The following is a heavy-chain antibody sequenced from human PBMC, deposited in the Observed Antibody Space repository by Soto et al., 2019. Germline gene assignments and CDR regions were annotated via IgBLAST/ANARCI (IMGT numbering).Heavy chain of an antibody. CDR1: GYTLTELS. V-gene: IGHV1-24*01. CDR3: AAFVVGGYSGYDKVTFDE. Sequence: GASVKVSCKVSGYTLTELSMHWVRQAPGKGLEWMGGFDPEDGETIYAQKFQGRVTMTEDTSTDTAYMELSSLRSEDTAVYYCAAFVVGGYSGYDKVTFDEWGQGTLVTVSS. CDR2: FDPEDGET. J-gene: IGHJ4*02. D-gene: IGHD5-12*01.